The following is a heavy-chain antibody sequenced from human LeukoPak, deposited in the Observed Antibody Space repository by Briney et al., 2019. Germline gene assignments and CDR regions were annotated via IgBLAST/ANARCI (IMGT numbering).Heavy chain of an antibody. J-gene: IGHJ4*02. D-gene: IGHD1-26*01. CDR3: ARDQDSGSYYRATHYFDY. Sequence: GASVKVSCKASGYTFTSYGISWVRQAPGQGLEWMGWISAYNGNTNYAQKLQGRVTMTTDTSTSTAYMELRSLRSDDTAVCYCARDQDSGSYYRATHYFDYWGQGTLVTVSS. V-gene: IGHV1-18*01. CDR2: ISAYNGNT. CDR1: GYTFTSYG.